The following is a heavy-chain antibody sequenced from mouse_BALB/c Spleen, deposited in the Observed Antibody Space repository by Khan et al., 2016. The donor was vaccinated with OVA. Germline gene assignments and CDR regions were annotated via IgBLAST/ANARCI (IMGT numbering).Heavy chain of an antibody. CDR2: INPTSGYT. CDR3: TRDRIDY. J-gene: IGHJ2*01. CDR1: GYTFSTYW. Sequence: VQLQQSGAALAKPRASVKMSCKASGYTFSTYWMHWVKQRPGQGLEWIGYINPTSGYTDYNEKFKDKATLSADKSSSTAYMQLSRLTSEDSAVYYCTRDRIDYWGQGTTLTVSS. V-gene: IGHV1-7*01.